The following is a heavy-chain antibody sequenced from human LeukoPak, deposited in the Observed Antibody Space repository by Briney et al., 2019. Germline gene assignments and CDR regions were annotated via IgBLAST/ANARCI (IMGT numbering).Heavy chain of an antibody. J-gene: IGHJ5*02. V-gene: IGHV3-49*04. D-gene: IGHD2-15*01. CDR1: GFTFGEYS. CDR3: NRWHISGVSYSNA. CDR2: IRQQDGTT. Sequence: GGSLRLSCTASGFTFGEYSMSWVRQAPGKGLEWVGFIRQQDGTTEYAASVRGRFTISRDESNRIAYLQMNSLKTEDTAVYHCNRWHISGVSYSNAWGQGTLVTVSS.